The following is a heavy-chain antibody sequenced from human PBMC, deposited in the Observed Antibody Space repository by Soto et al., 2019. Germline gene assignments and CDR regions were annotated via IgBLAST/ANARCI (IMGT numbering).Heavy chain of an antibody. CDR2: IIPLFGTA. V-gene: IGHV1-69*13. CDR1: GGTFSSYA. CDR3: ARDLSPVRAFDI. Sequence: SVKVSCKASGGTFSSYAITWVRQAPGQGLEWMGGIIPLFGTANYAQKFQGRVTITADESTNTAYMELSSLRSEDTALYYCARDLSPVRAFDIWGQGTMVTVSS. J-gene: IGHJ3*02.